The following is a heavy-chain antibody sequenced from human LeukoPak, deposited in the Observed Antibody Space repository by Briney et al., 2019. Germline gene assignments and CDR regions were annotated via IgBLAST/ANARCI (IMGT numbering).Heavy chain of an antibody. D-gene: IGHD1-1*01. CDR3: VEISGYNYYGMDV. CDR1: GGSISNSNW. Sequence: PSETLSLTCAVSGGSISNSNWWSWVRQPPGKGLEWIGEIYHSGSTNYNPSLKSRVTISVDKSKDQFSLKLSSVTAADTAVYYCVEISGYNYYGMDVWGQGTTVTVSS. J-gene: IGHJ6*02. V-gene: IGHV4-4*02. CDR2: IYHSGST.